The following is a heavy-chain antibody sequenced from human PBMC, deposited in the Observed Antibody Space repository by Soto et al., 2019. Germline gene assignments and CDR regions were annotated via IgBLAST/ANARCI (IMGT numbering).Heavy chain of an antibody. CDR2: MNPNSGNT. D-gene: IGHD2-15*01. Sequence: GASVKVSCKASGYTFTSYDINWVRQATGQGLEGMGWMNPNSGNTGYAQKFQGRVTMTRNTSISTAYMELSSLRSEDTAVYYCARGVRYCSGGSCYSGFYYYYMDVWGEGTTVTVSS. CDR1: GYTFTSYD. CDR3: ARGVRYCSGGSCYSGFYYYYMDV. J-gene: IGHJ6*03. V-gene: IGHV1-8*01.